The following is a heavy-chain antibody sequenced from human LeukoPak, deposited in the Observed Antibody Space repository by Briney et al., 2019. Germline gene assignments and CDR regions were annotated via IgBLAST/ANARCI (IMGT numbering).Heavy chain of an antibody. J-gene: IGHJ4*02. CDR3: ARERGGSYSAIDY. V-gene: IGHV3-48*04. CDR1: GFTFSSYS. CDR2: ISSSSSTI. Sequence: GGSLRVSCAASGFTFSSYSMNWVRQARGKGLEWVSFISSSSSTIYYGDSVKGRFTISRDNAKNSLYLQMNSLRAEDTAVYYCARERGGSYSAIDYWGQGTLVTVSS. D-gene: IGHD1-26*01.